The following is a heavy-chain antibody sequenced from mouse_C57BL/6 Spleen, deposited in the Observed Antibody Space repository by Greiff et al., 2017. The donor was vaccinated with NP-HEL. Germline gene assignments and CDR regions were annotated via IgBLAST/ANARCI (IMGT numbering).Heavy chain of an antibody. D-gene: IGHD2-4*01. CDR2: IDPENGDT. CDR1: GFNIKDDY. CDR3: TTNDHAGDY. J-gene: IGHJ2*01. Sequence: VQLKQSGAELVRPGASVKLSCTASGFNIKDDYMHWVKQRPEQGLEWIGWIDPENGDTEYASKFQGKATITAETSSNTAYLQLSSLTSEDTAVYYCTTNDHAGDYWGQGTTLTVSS. V-gene: IGHV14-4*01.